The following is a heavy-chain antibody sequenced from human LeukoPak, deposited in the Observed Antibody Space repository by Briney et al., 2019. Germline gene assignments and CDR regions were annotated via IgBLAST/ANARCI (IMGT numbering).Heavy chain of an antibody. Sequence: GGSLRLSCSASGFTFNTYAMYWVRQAPGKGLEWVSAISGSGGTTYYADSVKGRFTVSRDNSKNTLYLQMNSLRAEDTAVYYCAKEGGTYYSAFDIWGQGTTVTVSS. V-gene: IGHV3-23*01. CDR3: AKEGGTYYSAFDI. D-gene: IGHD1-26*01. CDR1: GFTFNTYA. J-gene: IGHJ3*02. CDR2: ISGSGGTT.